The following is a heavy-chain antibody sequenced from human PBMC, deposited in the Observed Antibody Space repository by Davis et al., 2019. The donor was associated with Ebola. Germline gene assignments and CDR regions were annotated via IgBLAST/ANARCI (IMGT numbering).Heavy chain of an antibody. D-gene: IGHD5-18*01. CDR2: SYSSGST. Sequence: MPSETLSLTCSVSGGSMSSSSYYWGWIRQPPGKGLEWIGTSYSSGSTYYNPSLKNRVTISVDTSKNQFSLKLSSVTAADTAVYYCARRRGVTDDAFDNWGQGTMVTVSS. CDR3: ARRRGVTDDAFDN. J-gene: IGHJ3*02. V-gene: IGHV4-39*01. CDR1: GGSMSSSSYY.